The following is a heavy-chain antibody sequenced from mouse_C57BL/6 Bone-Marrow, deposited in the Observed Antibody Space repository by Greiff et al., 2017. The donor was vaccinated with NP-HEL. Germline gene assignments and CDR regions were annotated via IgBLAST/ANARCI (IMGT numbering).Heavy chain of an antibody. CDR3: ARGGYEYDGDWYFGV. D-gene: IGHD2-4*01. Sequence: EVQLQQSGPELVKPGASVKISCKASGYTFTDYYMNWVKQSHGQSLEWIGDINPNNGGTSYNQKFKGKATLTVDKSSSTAYMELRSLTSEDSAVYYCARGGYEYDGDWYFGVWGTGATVTVSS. CDR1: GYTFTDYY. V-gene: IGHV1-26*01. J-gene: IGHJ1*03. CDR2: INPNNGGT.